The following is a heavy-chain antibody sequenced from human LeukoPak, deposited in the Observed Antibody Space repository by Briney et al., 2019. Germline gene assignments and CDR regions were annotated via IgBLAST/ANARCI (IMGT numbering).Heavy chain of an antibody. CDR1: GFTFSSYA. D-gene: IGHD6-19*01. CDR3: ARGQYSSGWFVFDY. Sequence: GGSLRLSCAASGFTFSSYAMHWVRQAPGKGLEWVAVISYDGSNKYYADSVKGRFTISRDNSKNTLYLQMNSLRAEDTAEYYCARGQYSSGWFVFDYWGQGTLVTVSS. V-gene: IGHV3-30-3*01. J-gene: IGHJ4*02. CDR2: ISYDGSNK.